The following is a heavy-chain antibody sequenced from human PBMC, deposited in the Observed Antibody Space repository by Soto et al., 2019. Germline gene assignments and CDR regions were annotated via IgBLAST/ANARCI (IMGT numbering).Heavy chain of an antibody. V-gene: IGHV1-69*13. CDR3: ARHYYYDSSGYYGY. Sequence: SVKVSCKASRGTISSYAISWVRQAPGQGLEWMGGIIPIFGTANYAQKFQGRVTITADESTSTAYMELSSLRSEDTAVYYCARHYYYDSSGYYGYWGQGTLVTVSS. D-gene: IGHD3-22*01. CDR2: IIPIFGTA. J-gene: IGHJ4*02. CDR1: RGTISSYA.